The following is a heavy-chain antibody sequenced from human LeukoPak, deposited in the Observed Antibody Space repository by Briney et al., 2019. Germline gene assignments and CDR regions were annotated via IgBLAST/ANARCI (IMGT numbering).Heavy chain of an antibody. D-gene: IGHD6-19*01. Sequence: GGSLRLSCAASGFTFSDHFMDWVRQAPGKGLEWVGRIRKRPNSYTTEYAASVQGRFAISRDDSKNSLYLQMNSLKTEDTAAYYCARVSTTVAGSDYLDYWGQGTRVTISS. J-gene: IGHJ4*02. CDR2: IRKRPNSYTT. CDR3: ARVSTTVAGSDYLDY. V-gene: IGHV3-72*01. CDR1: GFTFSDHF.